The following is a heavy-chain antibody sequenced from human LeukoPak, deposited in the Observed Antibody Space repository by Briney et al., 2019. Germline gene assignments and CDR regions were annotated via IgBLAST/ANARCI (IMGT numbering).Heavy chain of an antibody. V-gene: IGHV4-34*01. D-gene: IGHD1-7*01. CDR2: INHSGST. CDR3: ARGQLELPFDY. J-gene: IGHJ4*02. Sequence: SETLSLTCAVYGGSFSGYYWSWIRQPPGKGLEWIGEINHSGSTNYNPSLKSRVTISVDTSKNQFPLKLSSVTAADTAVYYCARGQLELPFDYWGQGTLVTVSS. CDR1: GGSFSGYY.